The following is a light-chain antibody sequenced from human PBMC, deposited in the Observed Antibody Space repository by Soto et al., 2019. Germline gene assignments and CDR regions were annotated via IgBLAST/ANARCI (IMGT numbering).Light chain of an antibody. V-gene: IGKV3-20*01. CDR2: GAS. CDR1: QSVNSR. J-gene: IGKJ5*01. Sequence: EIVLTQSLGTLSLSPLGSDCLXWRASQSVNSRLAWYQHKPGQAPRLLISGASSMATGIPDRFSGSGSATDFMLTISRLEPEDFALYYCQHYGRSPITFGQGTRLRL. CDR3: QHYGRSPIT.